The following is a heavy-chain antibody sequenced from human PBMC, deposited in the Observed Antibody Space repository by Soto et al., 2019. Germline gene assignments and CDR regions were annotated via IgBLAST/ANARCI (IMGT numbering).Heavy chain of an antibody. CDR2: IVVGSGNT. CDR3: AAVRLVAGPFDY. D-gene: IGHD6-19*01. V-gene: IGHV1-58*01. CDR1: GFTFTSSA. J-gene: IGHJ4*02. Sequence: QMQLVQSGPEVKKPGTSVKVSCKASGFTFTSSAVQWVRQARGQRLEWIGWIVVGSGNTNYAQKLQERVTITRDISTITAYMELSSLRSEDTAVYSCAAVRLVAGPFDYWGQGTLVTVSS.